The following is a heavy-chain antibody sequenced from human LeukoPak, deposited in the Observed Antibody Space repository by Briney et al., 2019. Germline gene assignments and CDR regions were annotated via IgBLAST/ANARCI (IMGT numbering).Heavy chain of an antibody. Sequence: TGGSLRLSCAASGFTFSSYSMNWVRQAPGKGLEWVSSISSSSSYIYYADSVKGRFTISRDNAKNSLYLQMNSLRAEDTAVYYCAREGECCSGGSCYSYFDYWGQGTLVTVSS. CDR2: ISSSSSYI. CDR3: AREGECCSGGSCYSYFDY. D-gene: IGHD2-15*01. CDR1: GFTFSSYS. J-gene: IGHJ4*02. V-gene: IGHV3-21*01.